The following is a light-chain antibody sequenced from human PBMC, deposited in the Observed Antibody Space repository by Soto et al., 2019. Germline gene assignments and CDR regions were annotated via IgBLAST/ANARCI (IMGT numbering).Light chain of an antibody. CDR2: DAS. V-gene: IGKV3-15*01. J-gene: IGKJ2*01. Sequence: ETVMTQSPATLSVSPGDRVTLSCRASQSIGTNLLWLQQSPGQPPRLLISDASDRVAGVPDRFSGSGSGTDFTLTISGLQSEDCAVYYCQQYAGWPRTFGQGTKLEIK. CDR1: QSIGTN. CDR3: QQYAGWPRT.